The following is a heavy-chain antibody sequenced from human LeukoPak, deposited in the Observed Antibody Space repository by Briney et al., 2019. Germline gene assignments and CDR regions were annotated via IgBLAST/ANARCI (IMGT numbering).Heavy chain of an antibody. D-gene: IGHD3-22*01. Sequence: TLSLTCTVSGYSISSGYYWGWIRQPPGKALEWLARIDWDDDKYYSTSLRTRLTISKDTSKTQVVLTMTNMDPVDTATYYCARVTPPNRGYYFDYWGQGTLVTVSS. J-gene: IGHJ4*02. V-gene: IGHV2-70*11. CDR2: IDWDDDK. CDR3: ARVTPPNRGYYFDY. CDR1: GYSISSGYYW.